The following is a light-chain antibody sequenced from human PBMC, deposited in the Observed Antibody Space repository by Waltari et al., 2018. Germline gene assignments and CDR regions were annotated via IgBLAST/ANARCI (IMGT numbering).Light chain of an antibody. CDR2: EVS. Sequence: QSALTQPPSVSGSPGQSVTISCTGTSSDVGGYNRVSWYQQPPGTAPKLMIYEVSNRPSGFPDRFSGSKSGNTASLTISGLQAEDEADYYCNSYKTGSSYVFGTGTKVTVL. V-gene: IGLV2-18*02. CDR3: NSYKTGSSYV. CDR1: SSDVGGYNR. J-gene: IGLJ1*01.